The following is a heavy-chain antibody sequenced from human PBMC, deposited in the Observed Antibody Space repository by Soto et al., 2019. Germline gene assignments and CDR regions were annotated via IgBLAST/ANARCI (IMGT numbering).Heavy chain of an antibody. V-gene: IGHV3-11*05. D-gene: IGHD2-2*01. CDR3: ARGYCSSTSCFATPDY. J-gene: IGHJ4*02. Sequence: QVHLVESGGGLVKPGGSLRLSCAASGFTFSDYYMSWIRQAPGKGLEWVSYISSSSLYTNYADSVKGRFTISRDNAKNSLYLQMNSLRAEDTAVYYCARGYCSSTSCFATPDYWGQGTPVTVSS. CDR1: GFTFSDYY. CDR2: ISSSSLYT.